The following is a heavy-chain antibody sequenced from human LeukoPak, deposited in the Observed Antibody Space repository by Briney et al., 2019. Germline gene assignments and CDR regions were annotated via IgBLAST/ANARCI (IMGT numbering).Heavy chain of an antibody. CDR1: GYTFTGYY. J-gene: IGHJ4*02. CDR3: AREDYDFWSGYYPYDY. CDR2: INPNSGGT. Sequence: RASVKVSCKASGYTFTGYYMHWVRQAPGQGLEWMGWINPNSGGTNYAQKFQGRVTMTRDTSISTAYMELSRLRSDDTAVYYCAREDYDFWSGYYPYDYWGQGTLVTVSS. V-gene: IGHV1-2*02. D-gene: IGHD3-3*01.